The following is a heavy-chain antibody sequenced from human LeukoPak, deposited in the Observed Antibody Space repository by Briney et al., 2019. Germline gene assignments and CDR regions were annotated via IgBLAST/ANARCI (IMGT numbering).Heavy chain of an antibody. Sequence: LETLSLTCTVSGGSINNYYWSWIRQPPGKGLEWIGYIYYSGSTNYNPSLKSRVTISVDTSKNQFSLKLSSVTAADTAVYYCARGWGYFDYWGQGTLVTVSS. J-gene: IGHJ4*02. V-gene: IGHV4-59*01. D-gene: IGHD7-27*01. CDR3: ARGWGYFDY. CDR1: GGSINNYY. CDR2: IYYSGST.